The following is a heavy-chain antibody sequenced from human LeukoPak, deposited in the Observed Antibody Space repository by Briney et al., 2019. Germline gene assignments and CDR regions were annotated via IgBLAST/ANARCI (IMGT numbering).Heavy chain of an antibody. CDR3: ARLYRGWYYFDY. Sequence: SETLSLTCTVSGGSISSSSYYWGWIRQPPGKGLEWIGSIYYSGSTYYNPSLKSRVTISVDTSKNQFSLKLSSVTAADTAVYYCARLYRGWYYFDYWGQGTLVTVSS. D-gene: IGHD3-10*01. J-gene: IGHJ4*02. CDR2: IYYSGST. CDR1: GGSISSSSYY. V-gene: IGHV4-39*01.